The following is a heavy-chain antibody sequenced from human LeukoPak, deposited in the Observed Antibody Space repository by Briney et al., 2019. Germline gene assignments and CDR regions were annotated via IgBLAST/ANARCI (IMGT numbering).Heavy chain of an antibody. D-gene: IGHD2-15*01. CDR1: GGSISSSNW. J-gene: IGHJ5*02. CDR3: ARPLSLGYCSGGSCYGLGAWFDR. CDR2: IYHSGST. V-gene: IGHV4-4*02. Sequence: SETLSLTCAVSGGSISSSNWWSWVRQPPGKGLEWIGQIYHSGSTNYNPSLKSRVTISVDKSKNQFSLKLRSVTAADTAVYYCARPLSLGYCSGGSCYGLGAWFDRWGQGTLVTVSS.